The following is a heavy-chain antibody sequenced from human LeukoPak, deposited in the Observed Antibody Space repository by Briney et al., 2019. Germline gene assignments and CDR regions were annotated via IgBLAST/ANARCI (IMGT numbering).Heavy chain of an antibody. CDR3: ARDVPREYYYDSSGHWDY. CDR1: GGTLISYS. CDR2: IIPIFGTA. V-gene: IGHV1-69*05. Sequence: ASVKVSCKASGGTLISYSIRWVRQAPGQGLEWMGRIIPIFGTANYAQKFQGSVTITTDESTSTAYMELSSLRSEDTAVYYCARDVPREYYYDSSGHWDYWGQGTLVTVSS. D-gene: IGHD3-22*01. J-gene: IGHJ4*01.